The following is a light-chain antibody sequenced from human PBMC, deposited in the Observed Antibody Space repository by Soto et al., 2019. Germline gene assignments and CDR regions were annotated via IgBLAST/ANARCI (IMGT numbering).Light chain of an antibody. CDR1: QSILYTSSNKNY. Sequence: DIMMTQSPDSLAVSLGERATINCKSSQSILYTSSNKNYLVLYQQKPGQPPKLHIYWASTRESGVTERFSGSGSGTDFTLTISNLQAEDVAIYYCQQFYSNPPTFGGGTKVDIK. V-gene: IGKV4-1*01. J-gene: IGKJ4*01. CDR2: WAS. CDR3: QQFYSNPPT.